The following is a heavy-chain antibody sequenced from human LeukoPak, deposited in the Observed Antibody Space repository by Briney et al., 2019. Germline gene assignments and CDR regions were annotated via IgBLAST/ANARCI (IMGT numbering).Heavy chain of an antibody. J-gene: IGHJ4*02. D-gene: IGHD6-13*01. CDR2: IYPADSDT. CDR1: GYTFTNYW. V-gene: IGHV5-51*01. Sequence: GESLKISCEASGYTFTNYWIGWVRQMPGKGLEWVGIIYPADSDTRYSPSFQGQVTIAADKSINTAYLQGSSLKASDTARYYCARRAAGLDYWGQGTLVTVSS. CDR3: ARRAAGLDY.